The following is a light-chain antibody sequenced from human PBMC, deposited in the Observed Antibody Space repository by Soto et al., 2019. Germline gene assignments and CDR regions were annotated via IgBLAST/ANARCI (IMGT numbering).Light chain of an antibody. J-gene: IGKJ1*01. Sequence: DIQMTQSPSTLSASVGDRVTISCRASQDISIYLAWYQQKPGKAPKLLIYDASSLESGVPSSFGGSGSGTEFTLTISSLQPADFAIYYCQQYYDYSTSGLWRKVDIK. CDR1: QDISIY. CDR2: DAS. CDR3: QQYYDYST. V-gene: IGKV1-5*01.